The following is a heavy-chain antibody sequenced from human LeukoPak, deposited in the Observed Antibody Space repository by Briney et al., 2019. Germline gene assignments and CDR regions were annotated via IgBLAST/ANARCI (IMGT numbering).Heavy chain of an antibody. J-gene: IGHJ6*02. CDR1: GYTFTSYY. Sequence: ASAKVSCKASGYTFTSYYMHWVRQAPGQGLEWMGIINPSGGSTSYAQKFQGRVTMTRDTSTSTVYMELSSLRSEDTAVYYCATDCSSTSCYVGSYYYYGMDVWGQGTTVTVSS. D-gene: IGHD2-2*01. CDR3: ATDCSSTSCYVGSYYYYGMDV. CDR2: INPSGGST. V-gene: IGHV1-46*01.